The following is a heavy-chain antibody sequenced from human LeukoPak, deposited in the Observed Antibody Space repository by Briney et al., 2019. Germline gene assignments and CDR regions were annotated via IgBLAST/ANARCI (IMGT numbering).Heavy chain of an antibody. D-gene: IGHD4-17*01. Sequence: PSETLSLTCTVSGGSISSYYWSWIRQPPGKGLEWIGYIYYSGSTNYNPSLKSRVTISVDTSKNQFSLKLSSVTAADTAVYYCARVLTVTTHYFDYWGQGTLVTVSS. J-gene: IGHJ4*02. CDR1: GGSISSYY. CDR3: ARVLTVTTHYFDY. CDR2: IYYSGST. V-gene: IGHV4-59*12.